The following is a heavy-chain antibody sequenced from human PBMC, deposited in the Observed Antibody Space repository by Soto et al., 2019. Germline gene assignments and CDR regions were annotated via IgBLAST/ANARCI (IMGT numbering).Heavy chain of an antibody. CDR2: ISSSGSTI. CDR1: GFTFSSYE. Sequence: GGSLRLSCAASGFTFSSYEMNWVRQAPGKGLEWVSYISSSGSTIYYADSVKGRFTISRDNAKNSLYLQMNSLRAEDTAVYYCARLKGRHSRWMGTDVWGQGTTVTVSS. V-gene: IGHV3-48*03. CDR3: ARLKGRHSRWMGTDV. J-gene: IGHJ6*02. D-gene: IGHD2-2*03.